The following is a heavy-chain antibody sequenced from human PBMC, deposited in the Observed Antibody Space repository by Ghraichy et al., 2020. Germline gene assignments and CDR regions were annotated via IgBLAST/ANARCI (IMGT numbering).Heavy chain of an antibody. CDR2: IHFGGTT. J-gene: IGHJ3*02. CDR3: VVRVPHDTTYGGLERSDAFDI. CDR1: GGSISTTSYY. Sequence: SETLSLTCSVSGGSISTTSYYWGWIRQSPGKGLEWIGSIHFGGTTYYHPSLKSRVTISVDTSRNKFFLAVTSVTAADTAVYFCVVRVPHDTTYGGLERSDAFDIWGRGKMVAVCS. D-gene: IGHD3-3*01. V-gene: IGHV4-39*01.